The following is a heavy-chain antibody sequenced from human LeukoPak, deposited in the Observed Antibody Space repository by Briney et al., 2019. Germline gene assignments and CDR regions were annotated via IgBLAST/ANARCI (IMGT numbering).Heavy chain of an antibody. Sequence: GGSLRLSCAASGFTFSSYAMSWVRQAPGKGLEWVSAISGSGGSTYYADSVKGRFTISRDNSKNTLYLQMSSLRAEDTAVYYCAKLPPGYLYYFDYWGQRTLVTVSS. CDR3: AKLPPGYLYYFDY. CDR1: GFTFSSYA. J-gene: IGHJ4*02. V-gene: IGHV3-23*01. CDR2: ISGSGGST. D-gene: IGHD3-9*01.